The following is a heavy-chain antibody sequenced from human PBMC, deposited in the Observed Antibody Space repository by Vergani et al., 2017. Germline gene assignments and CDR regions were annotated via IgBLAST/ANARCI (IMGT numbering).Heavy chain of an antibody. CDR2: IYHSGST. D-gene: IGHD6-13*01. CDR1: GYSISSGYY. V-gene: IGHV4-38-2*01. J-gene: IGHJ5*02. CDR3: ARGNMGSSWYGNWFDP. Sequence: QVQLQESGPGLVKPSETLSLTCAVSGYSISSGYYWGWIRQPPGKGLEWIGSIYHSGSTYYNPSLKSRVTISVDTSKNQFSLKLSSVTAADTAVYYGARGNMGSSWYGNWFDPWGQGTLVTVSS.